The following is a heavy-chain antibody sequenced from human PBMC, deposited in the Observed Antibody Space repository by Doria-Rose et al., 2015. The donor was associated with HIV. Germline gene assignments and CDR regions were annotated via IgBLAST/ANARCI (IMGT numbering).Heavy chain of an antibody. J-gene: IGHJ4*02. CDR2: IFSDDAR. CDR3: ARIKSSRWYHKYYFDC. V-gene: IGHV2-26*01. D-gene: IGHD6-13*01. CDR1: GVSLSSPGMG. Sequence: QVTLKESGPVLVKPTETLTLTCTVSGVSLSSPGMGVSWIRQPPGKALEWLAYIFSDDARSYKTSLKSRLTLYSGTSNSQVVLTMTDMDPVDTATYYCARIKSSRWYHKYYFDCWGQGTPVIVSA.